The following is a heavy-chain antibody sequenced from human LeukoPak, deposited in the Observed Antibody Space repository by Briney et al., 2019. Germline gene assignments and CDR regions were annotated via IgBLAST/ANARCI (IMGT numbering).Heavy chain of an antibody. CDR3: ARGSGDGYNDFDS. CDR2: ISGSGGST. CDR1: GFTFSTYA. V-gene: IGHV3-23*01. Sequence: GGSLRLSCAASGFTFSTYAMSWVRQAPGKGLEWVSAISGSGGSTYYADSVKGRFTISRDNSKNTLSLQMNSLRAEDTAVYYCARGSGDGYNDFDSWGQGTLVTVSS. D-gene: IGHD5-24*01. J-gene: IGHJ4*02.